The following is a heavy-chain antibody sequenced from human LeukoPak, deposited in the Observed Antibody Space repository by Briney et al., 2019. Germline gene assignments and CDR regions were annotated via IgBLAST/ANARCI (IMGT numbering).Heavy chain of an antibody. Sequence: PSETLSLTCTVSGGSISSGSYYWSWIRQPAGKGLEWIGRIYTSGSTNYNPSLKSRVTMSVDTSKNQFSLKLSSVTAADTAVYYCARGRVAHYWGQGTLVTVSS. CDR1: GGSISSGSYY. CDR3: ARGRVAHY. CDR2: IYTSGST. J-gene: IGHJ4*02. D-gene: IGHD3-3*01. V-gene: IGHV4-61*02.